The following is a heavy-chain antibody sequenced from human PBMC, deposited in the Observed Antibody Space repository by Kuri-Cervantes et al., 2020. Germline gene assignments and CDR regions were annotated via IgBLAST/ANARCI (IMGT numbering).Heavy chain of an antibody. CDR3: ARESRYAPRAADY. CDR2: ISYDGSNK. V-gene: IGHV3-30-3*01. J-gene: IGHJ4*02. Sequence: GESLKISCAASGFTFSSYAMHWVRQAPGKGLEWVAVISYDGSNKYYADSVKGRFTISRDNSKNTLYLQMNSLRAEDTAVYYCARESRYAPRAADYWGQGTLVTVSS. CDR1: GFTFSSYA. D-gene: IGHD5-12*01.